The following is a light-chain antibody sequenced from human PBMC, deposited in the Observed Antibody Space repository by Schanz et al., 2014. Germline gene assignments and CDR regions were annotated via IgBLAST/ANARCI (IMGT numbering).Light chain of an antibody. CDR3: QHYDNFHPLVT. V-gene: IGKV1-33*01. CDR2: DAS. J-gene: IGKJ3*01. CDR1: QDITNY. Sequence: IQMTQSPSSLSASVGDTVTITCQASQDITNYLNWYQHKPGRAPKLLIYDASNLEKGVPSRFSGSGYRTDFTFTITSLQPEDIPAYFCQHYDNFHPLVTFGPWTKVEIK.